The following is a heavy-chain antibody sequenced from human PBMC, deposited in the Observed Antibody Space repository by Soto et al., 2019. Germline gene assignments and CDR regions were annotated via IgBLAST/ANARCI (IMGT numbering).Heavy chain of an antibody. J-gene: IGHJ3*02. CDR1: GFTVSSNY. CDR3: AKFDYEGFSAFDI. D-gene: IGHD4-17*01. Sequence: GGSLRLSCAASGFTVSSNYMSWVRQAPGKGLEWVAVISYDGSNKYYADSVKGRFTISRDNSKNTLYLQMNSLRAEDTAVYYCAKFDYEGFSAFDIWGQGTMVT. CDR2: ISYDGSNK. V-gene: IGHV3-30*18.